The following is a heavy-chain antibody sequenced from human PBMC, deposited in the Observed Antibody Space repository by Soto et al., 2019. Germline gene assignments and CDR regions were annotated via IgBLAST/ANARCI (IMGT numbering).Heavy chain of an antibody. CDR3: ARVVVVGATGWFDP. D-gene: IGHD2-15*01. CDR2: ISAYNGNT. CDR1: GYTFTTDG. Sequence: QVQLVQSGTEVKKPGASVKVSCKASGYTFTTDGISWARQAPGQGLEWMGWISAYNGNTDYAQKLQDRVTLTTDTSTSTAYMELRSLTSDDTAVYYCARVVVVGATGWFDPWGQGTLVTVSS. J-gene: IGHJ5*02. V-gene: IGHV1-18*01.